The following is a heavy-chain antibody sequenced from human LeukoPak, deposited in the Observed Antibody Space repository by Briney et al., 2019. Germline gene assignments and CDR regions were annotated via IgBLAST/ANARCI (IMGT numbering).Heavy chain of an antibody. V-gene: IGHV3-48*03. CDR3: ARTRRFTMIVVVGDVFDI. CDR1: GFTLTTYE. CDR2: MSNGGKTT. J-gene: IGHJ3*02. Sequence: GGSLRLSCAASGFTLTTYEMNWVRQAPGKGLEWVSYMSNGGKTTYYADSVKGRFTISRDNAKNSLHLQMNSLRAEDTAVYYCARTRRFTMIVVVGDVFDIWGQGTLVTVSS. D-gene: IGHD3-22*01.